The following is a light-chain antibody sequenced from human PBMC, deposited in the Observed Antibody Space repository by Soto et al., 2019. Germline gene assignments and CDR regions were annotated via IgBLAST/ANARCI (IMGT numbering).Light chain of an antibody. CDR2: GAS. J-gene: IGKJ4*01. CDR1: QRVATN. Sequence: VMTQSPGTLSVSPGERATLSCWASQRVATNVAWYQQKPGQAPRLLIYGASTRATGIPARFSGSGSGTDFTLTISSLQSEDFAVEYLQQYNNGPPLTFGGVTKVEIK. V-gene: IGKV3-15*01. CDR3: QQYNNGPPLT.